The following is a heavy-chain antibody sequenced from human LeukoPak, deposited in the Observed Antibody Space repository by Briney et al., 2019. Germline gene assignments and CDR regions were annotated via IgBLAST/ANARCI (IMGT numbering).Heavy chain of an antibody. CDR1: GYTFTSSD. CDR2: INPNSGGT. Sequence: GASVKVSCKASGYTFTSSDFNWVRQATGQGLEWMGRINPNSGGTNYAQKFQGRVTMTRDTSISTAYMELSRLRSDDTAVYYCARLHYYDSSGYANDYWGQGTLVTVSS. D-gene: IGHD3-22*01. J-gene: IGHJ4*02. CDR3: ARLHYYDSSGYANDY. V-gene: IGHV1-2*06.